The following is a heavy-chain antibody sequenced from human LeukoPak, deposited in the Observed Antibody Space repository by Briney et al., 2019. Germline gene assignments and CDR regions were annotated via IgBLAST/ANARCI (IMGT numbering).Heavy chain of an antibody. J-gene: IGHJ4*02. D-gene: IGHD4-17*01. Sequence: GGSLRLSCAASGFTFSRFSMNWVRQAPGQGLEWVSYISSSGSTIHYADSVKGRFTISRDNAKNSLYLQMNSLRAEDTALYYCARVDYGDYTGEDYWGQGTLVTVSS. CDR2: ISSSGSTI. CDR1: GFTFSRFS. V-gene: IGHV3-48*04. CDR3: ARVDYGDYTGEDY.